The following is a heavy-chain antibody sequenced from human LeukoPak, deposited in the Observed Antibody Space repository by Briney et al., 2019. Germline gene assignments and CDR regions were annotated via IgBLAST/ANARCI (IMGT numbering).Heavy chain of an antibody. CDR3: ARDGLRLGESGYYYYYMDV. CDR2: INSNSGGT. V-gene: IGHV1-2*06. D-gene: IGHD3-16*01. J-gene: IGHJ6*03. CDR1: GYTFTVYY. Sequence: ASVKVSRKSSGYTFTVYYMHWVRQAPGQGLEWMGRINSNSGGTNNAQKFQGRVTMTRATSISTAYMELSRLRSDDTAVYYCARDGLRLGESGYYYYYMDVWGKGTTVTVSS.